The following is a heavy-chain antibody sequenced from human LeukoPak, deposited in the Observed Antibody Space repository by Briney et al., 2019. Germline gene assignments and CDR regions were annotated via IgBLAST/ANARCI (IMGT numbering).Heavy chain of an antibody. D-gene: IGHD3-22*01. J-gene: IGHJ4*02. CDR3: AKGPWYYDSSGYYDY. Sequence: PGGSLRLSCAASGFTFSSYAMSWVRQAPAKGLEWVPAISGSGGSTYYADSVKGRFTISRDNSKNTLYLQMNSLRAEDTAVYYCAKGPWYYDSSGYYDYWGQGTLVTVSS. V-gene: IGHV3-23*01. CDR2: ISGSGGST. CDR1: GFTFSSYA.